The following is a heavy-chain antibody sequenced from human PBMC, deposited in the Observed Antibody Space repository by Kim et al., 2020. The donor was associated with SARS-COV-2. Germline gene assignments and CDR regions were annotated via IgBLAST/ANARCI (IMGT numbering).Heavy chain of an antibody. Sequence: SETLSLTCTVSGGSISSSSYYWGWIRQPPGKGLEWIGSIYYSGSTYYNPSLKSRVTISVDTSKNQFSLKLSSVTAADTAVYYCAKGWLQSPYYFDYWGQG. CDR3: AKGWLQSPYYFDY. CDR2: IYYSGST. CDR1: GGSISSSSYY. V-gene: IGHV4-39*01. J-gene: IGHJ4*02. D-gene: IGHD5-12*01.